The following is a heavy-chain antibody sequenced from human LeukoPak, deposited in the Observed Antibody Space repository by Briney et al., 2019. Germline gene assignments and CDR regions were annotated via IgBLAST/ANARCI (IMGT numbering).Heavy chain of an antibody. V-gene: IGHV3-53*01. Sequence: PGGSLRLSCTVSGFTLSSNSMSWVRQAPGKGLEWVSFIYSDNTHYSDSVKGRFTISRDNSKKTLYLQMNSLRAEDTAVYYCARRAGAYSHPYDYWGQGTLVTVSS. CDR2: IYSDNT. CDR3: ARRAGAYSHPYDY. J-gene: IGHJ4*02. D-gene: IGHD4/OR15-4a*01. CDR1: GFTLSSNS.